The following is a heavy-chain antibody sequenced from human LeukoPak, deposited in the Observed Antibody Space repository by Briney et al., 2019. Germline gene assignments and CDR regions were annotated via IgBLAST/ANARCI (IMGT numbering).Heavy chain of an antibody. Sequence: SETLSLTCTVSGGSITSGGYYWSWIRQPAGEGLEWIGRIYSSGSTNYNPSLKSRVTISIDTSKNQFSLKLSSVTAADTAVYYCARGYGDFRVEGRYFHSWGQGTLVTVSS. D-gene: IGHD4-17*01. CDR3: ARGYGDFRVEGRYFHS. CDR2: IYSSGST. J-gene: IGHJ4*02. V-gene: IGHV4-61*02. CDR1: GGSITSGGYY.